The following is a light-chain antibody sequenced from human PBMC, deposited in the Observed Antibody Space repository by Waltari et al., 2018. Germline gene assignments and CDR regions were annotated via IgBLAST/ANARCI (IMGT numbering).Light chain of an antibody. J-gene: IGLJ2*01. CDR3: CSYSGSSTSVV. CDR1: NSHVGGFNY. V-gene: IGLV2-14*03. CDR2: DVT. Sequence: QSALTQPASVSGSPGQSITISCTGTNSHVGGFNYFSLYQQHPGKAPKLIIYDVTQRPSGVSDRFSGSKSGNMASLTISGLQADDEADYHCCSYSGSSTSVVLGGGTKLTVL.